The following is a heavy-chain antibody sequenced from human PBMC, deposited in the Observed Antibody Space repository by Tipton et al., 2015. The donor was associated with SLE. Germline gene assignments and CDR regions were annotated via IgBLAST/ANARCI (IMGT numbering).Heavy chain of an antibody. Sequence: TLSLTCTVSGGSISSGSYYWSWIRQPAGKGLEWIGYIYTSGSTNYNPSLKSRVTISVDTSKNQFSLKLSSVTAADTAVYYCARGVPLLWFGELSPYYYYYMDVWGKGTTVTVSS. CDR2: IYTSGST. D-gene: IGHD3-10*01. J-gene: IGHJ6*03. V-gene: IGHV4-61*09. CDR3: ARGVPLLWFGELSPYYYYYMDV. CDR1: GGSISSGSYY.